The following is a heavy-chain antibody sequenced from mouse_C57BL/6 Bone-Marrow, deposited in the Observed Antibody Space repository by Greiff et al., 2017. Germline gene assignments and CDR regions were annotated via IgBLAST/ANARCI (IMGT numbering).Heavy chain of an antibody. J-gene: IGHJ4*01. V-gene: IGHV10-3*01. CDR3: VRESITTVVARGGYYAMDY. CDR2: IRSKSSNYAT. CDR1: GFTFNTYA. Sequence: EVKLVESGGGLVQPKGSFKLSCAASGFTFNTYAMHWVRPAPGTGLEWVARIRSKSSNYATYSADSVKDRFTISRDDSQSMLYLQMKNLKTEDTAMYYCVRESITTVVARGGYYAMDYWGQGTSVTVSS. D-gene: IGHD1-1*01.